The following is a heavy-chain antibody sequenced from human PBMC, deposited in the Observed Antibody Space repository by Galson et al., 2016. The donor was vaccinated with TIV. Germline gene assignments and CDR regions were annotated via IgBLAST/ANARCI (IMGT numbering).Heavy chain of an antibody. CDR1: GFTFSTYT. V-gene: IGHV3-30-3*01. J-gene: IGHJ4*02. D-gene: IGHD3-22*01. CDR3: ARTRGDLYYYDSSGYYFPDY. CDR2: ISYDGSNK. Sequence: SLRLSCAASGFTFSTYTIHWVRQAPGKGLEWVSIISYDGSNKFYADSVKGRFTVSRDDSKNTLYLQMTSLRGDDTAVYYCARTRGDLYYYDSSGYYFPDYWGPGALVTVSS.